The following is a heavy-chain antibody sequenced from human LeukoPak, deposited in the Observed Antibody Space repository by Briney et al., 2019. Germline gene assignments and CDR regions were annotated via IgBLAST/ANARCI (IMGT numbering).Heavy chain of an antibody. J-gene: IGHJ4*02. Sequence: ASVKVSCKASGYTFTDYYIHWVRQAPGQGLEWMGWISPNSGGTNYAQKFQGRVTMTRDTSISTAYMELSSLRSGDTAVYYCARGGAYTYGYYWGQGTLVTVSS. CDR2: ISPNSGGT. D-gene: IGHD5-18*01. CDR1: GYTFTDYY. V-gene: IGHV1-2*02. CDR3: ARGGAYTYGYY.